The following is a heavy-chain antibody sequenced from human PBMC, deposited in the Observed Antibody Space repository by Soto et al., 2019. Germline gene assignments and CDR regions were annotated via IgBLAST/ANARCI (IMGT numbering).Heavy chain of an antibody. J-gene: IGHJ3*02. CDR1: GFTFSIYA. CDR3: TRPDNNGFDI. Sequence: GGSLRLSCVASGFTFSIYAMHWVRQAPGMGLEWVAAISYDGIKTYYADSVKGRFNIARDNSKNTLNLQMNSLRAKDTAFFYCTRPDNNGFDIWGQGTMVTVSS. CDR2: ISYDGIKT. V-gene: IGHV3-30-3*01. D-gene: IGHD3-22*01.